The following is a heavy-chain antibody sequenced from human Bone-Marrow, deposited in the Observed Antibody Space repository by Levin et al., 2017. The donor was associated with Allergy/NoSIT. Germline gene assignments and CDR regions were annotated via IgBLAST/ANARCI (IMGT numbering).Heavy chain of an antibody. CDR3: ARDEVAIHYDILTGFAYPHPRYYYYGMDV. D-gene: IGHD3-9*01. Sequence: PGGSLRLSCAASGFTFSSYSMNWVRQAPGKGLEWVSSISSSSSYIYYADSVKGRFTISRDNAKNSLYLQMNSLRAEDTAVYYCARDEVAIHYDILTGFAYPHPRYYYYGMDVWGQGTTVTVSS. V-gene: IGHV3-21*01. CDR1: GFTFSSYS. CDR2: ISSSSSYI. J-gene: IGHJ6*02.